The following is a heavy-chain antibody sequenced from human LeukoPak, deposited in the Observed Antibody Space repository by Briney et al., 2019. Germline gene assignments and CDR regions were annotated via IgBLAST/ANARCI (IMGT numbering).Heavy chain of an antibody. Sequence: RASVKVSCKASGYTFTSYGISWVRQAPGQGLEWMGWISAYNGNTNYAQKLQGRVTMTTDTSTSTAYMELRSLRSDDTAVYYCARDGRMATHYWVFDYWGQGTLVTVPS. CDR1: GYTFTSYG. V-gene: IGHV1-18*01. J-gene: IGHJ4*02. CDR3: ARDGRMATHYWVFDY. D-gene: IGHD5-12*01. CDR2: ISAYNGNT.